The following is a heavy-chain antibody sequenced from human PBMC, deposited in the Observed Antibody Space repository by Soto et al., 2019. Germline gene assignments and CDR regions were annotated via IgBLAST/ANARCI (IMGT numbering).Heavy chain of an antibody. Sequence: LRRSWAASGVTFSSYAMIWVRQAPLKGLEWVSAISGSGGSTYYADSVKGRFTISRDNSKNTLYLQMNSLRAEDTAVYYCAITEGGSEGFGYYYGMDVWGQGTTVTVSS. J-gene: IGHJ6*02. CDR1: GVTFSSYA. V-gene: IGHV3-23*01. CDR3: AITEGGSEGFGYYYGMDV. D-gene: IGHD3-16*01. CDR2: ISGSGGST.